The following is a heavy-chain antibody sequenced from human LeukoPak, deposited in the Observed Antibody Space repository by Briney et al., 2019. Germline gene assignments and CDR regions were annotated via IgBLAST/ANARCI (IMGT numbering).Heavy chain of an antibody. CDR2: IYTSGST. V-gene: IGHV4-61*02. J-gene: IGHJ4*02. CDR1: GGSISSSSYY. Sequence: SETLSLTCTVSGGSISSSSYYWSWLRQPAGKGLEWIGRIYTSGSTNYNPSLKSRVTISVDTSKNQFSLKLSSVTAADTAVYYCARELINYYGSGTWSLGDWGQGTLVTVSS. CDR3: ARELINYYGSGTWSLGD. D-gene: IGHD3-10*01.